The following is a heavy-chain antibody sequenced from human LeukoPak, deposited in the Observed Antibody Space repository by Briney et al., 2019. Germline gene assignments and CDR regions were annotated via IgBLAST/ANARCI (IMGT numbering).Heavy chain of an antibody. Sequence: ASVKVSCKASGYTFTSYDINWVRQATGQGLEWMGWMNPNSGNTGYAQKFQGRVTMTRNTSISTAYMELSSLRSEDTAVYYCAKALGFWSGYYYGMDVWGQGTTVTVSS. CDR2: MNPNSGNT. CDR1: GYTFTSYD. D-gene: IGHD3-3*01. J-gene: IGHJ6*02. CDR3: AKALGFWSGYYYGMDV. V-gene: IGHV1-8*01.